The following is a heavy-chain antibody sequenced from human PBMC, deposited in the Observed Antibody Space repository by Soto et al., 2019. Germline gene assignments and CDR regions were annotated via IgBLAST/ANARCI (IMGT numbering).Heavy chain of an antibody. CDR2: IAHDGNT. CDR3: VGGRDYDY. D-gene: IGHD1-26*01. V-gene: IGHV4-4*02. Sequence: VQLKESGPGLVRPSGTLSLTCDVSSGSITTSVLWTWVRQFPGKGLEWIGEIAHDGNTNYNPSLSGRVTMSVDLSNSQFSLNVAAVTAADTAVYFCVGGRDYDYWGQGALVTVSS. CDR1: SGSITTSVL. J-gene: IGHJ4*02.